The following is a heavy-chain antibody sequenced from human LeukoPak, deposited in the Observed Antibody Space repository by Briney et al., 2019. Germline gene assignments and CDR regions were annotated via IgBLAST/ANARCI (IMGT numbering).Heavy chain of an antibody. V-gene: IGHV4-59*01. CDR3: ARGRTFDN. J-gene: IGHJ4*02. CDR2: IYDRGST. CDR1: GGSISSYY. Sequence: KPSETLSLTCTVSGGSISSYYWSWIRQPPGKGLEWIGNIYDRGSTKYNPSLKSRVTISVDTSKNQFSLRLSSVTAADTAMYYCARGRTFDNWGQGTLVTVSS.